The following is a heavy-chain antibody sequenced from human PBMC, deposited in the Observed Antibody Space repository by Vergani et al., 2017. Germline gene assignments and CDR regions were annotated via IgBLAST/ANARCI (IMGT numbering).Heavy chain of an antibody. V-gene: IGHV4-39*01. Sequence: QLQLQESGPGLVKPSATLALTCSVSGASIRSSNYYWGWIRQPPGKGLEWIAIIYYSGSNYYNPSLKRRVTISVDKSKNQFYLKLSSVTAADTAVYFCERHSXVEWLVKLGWIDPWGQGIMVTVAS. CDR1: GASIRSSNYY. D-gene: IGHD6-19*01. CDR2: IYYSGSN. CDR3: ERHSXVEWLVKLGWIDP. J-gene: IGHJ5*02.